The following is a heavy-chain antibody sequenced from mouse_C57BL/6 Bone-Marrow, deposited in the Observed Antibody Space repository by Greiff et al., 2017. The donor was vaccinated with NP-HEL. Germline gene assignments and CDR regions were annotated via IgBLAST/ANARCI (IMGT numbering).Heavy chain of an antibody. D-gene: IGHD4-1*01. J-gene: IGHJ1*03. V-gene: IGHV1-81*01. CDR3: AKRGDWVWYFDD. CDR2: IYPRSGNT. Sequence: VQLQQSGAELARPGASVKLSCNASGYTFTSYGISWVKQRTGQGLEWIGEIYPRSGNTYYNEKFKGKATLTADKSSSTAYIELRRLTSEDSAVYFCAKRGDWVWYFDDWGTGTTVTVSS. CDR1: GYTFTSYG.